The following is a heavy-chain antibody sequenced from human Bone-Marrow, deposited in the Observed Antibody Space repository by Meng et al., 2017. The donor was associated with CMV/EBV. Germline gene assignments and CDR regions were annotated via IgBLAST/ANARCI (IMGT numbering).Heavy chain of an antibody. J-gene: IGHJ6*02. V-gene: IGHV3-11*01. CDR1: GFTFSDYY. CDR2: ISSSGSTI. D-gene: IGHD1-7*01. Sequence: GESLRLSCAASGFTFSDYYMSWIRQAPGKGLEWVSYISSSGSTIYYADSVKGRFTISRDNAKNSLYLQMNSLRAEDTAVYYCARGNWNYGHYYYYGMDVWGQGTTVTVSS. CDR3: ARGNWNYGHYYYYGMDV.